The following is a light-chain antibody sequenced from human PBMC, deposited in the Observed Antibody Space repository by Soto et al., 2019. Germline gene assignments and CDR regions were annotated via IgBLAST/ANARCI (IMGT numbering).Light chain of an antibody. CDR2: DVS. V-gene: IGLV2-11*01. CDR1: SSDVGGYNY. CDR3: CSYAGSYTVV. J-gene: IGLJ1*01. Sequence: QSALTQPRSVSGYPGQSVTISCTGTSSDVGGYNYVSWYQQHPGKAPKLMIYDVSKRPSGVPDRFSGSKSGNTASLTISGLQAEDEADYYCCSYAGSYTVVFGTGTKLTVL.